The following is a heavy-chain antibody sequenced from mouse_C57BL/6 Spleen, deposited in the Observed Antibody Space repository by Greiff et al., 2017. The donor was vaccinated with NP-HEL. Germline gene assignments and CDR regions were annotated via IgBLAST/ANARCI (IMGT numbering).Heavy chain of an antibody. D-gene: IGHD3-2*02. CDR1: GYAFSSSW. Sequence: QVQLQQSGPELVKPGASVKISCKASGYAFSSSWMNWVKQRPGKGLEWIGRIYPGDGDTNYNGKFKGKATLTADKSSSTAYMQLSSLTSEDSAVYSCARSRAQTYAMDYWGQGTSVTVSS. J-gene: IGHJ4*01. V-gene: IGHV1-82*01. CDR2: IYPGDGDT. CDR3: ARSRAQTYAMDY.